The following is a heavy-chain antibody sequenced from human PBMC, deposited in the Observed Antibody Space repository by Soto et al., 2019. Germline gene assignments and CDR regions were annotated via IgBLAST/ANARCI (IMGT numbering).Heavy chain of an antibody. V-gene: IGHV1-69*13. CDR1: GGTFSSYA. Sequence: GASVKVSCKASGGTFSSYAISWVRQAPGQGLEWMGGIIPIFGTANYAQKFQGRVTITADESTSTAYMELSSLRSEDTAVYYCARADIVVVVAATWYAFDIWGQGTMVTVSS. CDR3: ARADIVVVVAATWYAFDI. J-gene: IGHJ3*02. D-gene: IGHD2-15*01. CDR2: IIPIFGTA.